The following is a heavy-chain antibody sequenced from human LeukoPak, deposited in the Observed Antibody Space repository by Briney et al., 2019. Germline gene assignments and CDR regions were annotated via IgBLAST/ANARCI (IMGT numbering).Heavy chain of an antibody. V-gene: IGHV4-59*01. CDR2: IYYSGST. CDR3: ARGSGYFDY. J-gene: IGHJ4*02. Sequence: PSETLSLTCTVPGGSISSYYWYWIRQPPGKGLEWIGYIYYSGSTNNNPSLKSRVTISIDTSKNQFSLKLNSVTAADTAVYYCARGSGYFDYWGQGTLVTVSS. CDR1: GGSISSYY. D-gene: IGHD7-27*01.